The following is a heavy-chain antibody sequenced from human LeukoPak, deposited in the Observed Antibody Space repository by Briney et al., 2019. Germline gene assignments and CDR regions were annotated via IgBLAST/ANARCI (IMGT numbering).Heavy chain of an antibody. Sequence: GRSLRLSCAASGLTFSSYGMHWVRQAPGKGLEWVAVIWYDGSNKYYADSVKGRFTISRDNSKNTLYLQMNSLRAEDTAVYYCARGSNDYGGSFDYWGQGTLVTVSS. CDR2: IWYDGSNK. V-gene: IGHV3-33*01. J-gene: IGHJ4*02. CDR3: ARGSNDYGGSFDY. CDR1: GLTFSSYG. D-gene: IGHD4-23*01.